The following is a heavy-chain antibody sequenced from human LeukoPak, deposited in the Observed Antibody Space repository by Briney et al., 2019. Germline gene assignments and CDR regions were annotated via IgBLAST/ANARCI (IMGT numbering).Heavy chain of an antibody. J-gene: IGHJ4*02. CDR2: ISGSGGST. D-gene: IGHD5-12*01. Sequence: GGSLRLSCAASGFTFSSYGMSWARQAPGKGLEWVSAISGSGGSTYYADSVKGRFTISRDNSKNTLYLQMNSLRAEDTAVYYCAKDIAVATVDYWGQGTLVTVSS. CDR3: AKDIAVATVDY. CDR1: GFTFSSYG. V-gene: IGHV3-23*01.